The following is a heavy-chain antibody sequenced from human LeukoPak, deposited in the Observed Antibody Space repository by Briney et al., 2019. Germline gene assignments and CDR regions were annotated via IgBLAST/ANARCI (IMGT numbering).Heavy chain of an antibody. J-gene: IGHJ6*03. Sequence: AGGSLRLSCAASGFTFSSYSMNWVRQAPGKGLEWVSYISSSYSTIYYADSVKGRFTISRDNAKNSLYLQMNSLRAEDTAVYYCAREERTVTTIYMDVWGKGTTVTISS. CDR1: GFTFSSYS. CDR2: ISSSYSTI. V-gene: IGHV3-48*01. D-gene: IGHD4-17*01. CDR3: AREERTVTTIYMDV.